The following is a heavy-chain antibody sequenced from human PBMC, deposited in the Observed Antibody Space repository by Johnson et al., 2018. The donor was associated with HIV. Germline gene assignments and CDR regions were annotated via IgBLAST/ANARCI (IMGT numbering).Heavy chain of an antibody. D-gene: IGHD2-8*02. Sequence: VQLVESGGGVVRPGKSLRLSCAASGFTFDDYAMHWVRQAPGKGLEWVSLISGSGGSTYSADSVKGRFTISRDNSKNTLYLQMNSLRAEDTAVYYCAKALNYCTGGVCDAFDIWGQGTMVTVSS. CDR1: GFTFDDYA. CDR2: ISGSGGST. J-gene: IGHJ3*02. CDR3: AKALNYCTGGVCDAFDI. V-gene: IGHV3-23*04.